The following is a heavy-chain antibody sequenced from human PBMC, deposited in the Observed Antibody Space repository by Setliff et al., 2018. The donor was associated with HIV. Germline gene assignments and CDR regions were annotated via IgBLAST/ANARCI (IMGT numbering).Heavy chain of an antibody. V-gene: IGHV1-8*02. D-gene: IGHD3-3*01. J-gene: IGHJ4*02. CDR1: AYPFTTYD. CDR2: MDPNSGNT. CDR3: ARGGLGVVTSFDS. Sequence: GASVKVSCKASAYPFTTYDINWVRQATGQGLEWMGWMDPNSGNTYNDPSLNSRLSISVDTSKNKFSLKLSSLTAADTAVYYCARGGLGVVTSFDSWGPGTLVTVSS.